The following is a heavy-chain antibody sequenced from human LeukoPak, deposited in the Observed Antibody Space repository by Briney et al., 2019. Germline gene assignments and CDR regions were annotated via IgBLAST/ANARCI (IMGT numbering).Heavy chain of an antibody. J-gene: IGHJ6*03. Sequence: SETLSLTCTVSGDSISNYYWTWIRQTPGKGLEWIGNLYHSGAADYNPSLKTRVTTSVDTSKDQFSLSLRSSTAADTAVYFCARLGNTYYLDVWGTGTTVTVSS. V-gene: IGHV4-59*08. CDR3: ARLGNTYYLDV. CDR1: GDSISNYY. CDR2: LYHSGAA. D-gene: IGHD1-1*01.